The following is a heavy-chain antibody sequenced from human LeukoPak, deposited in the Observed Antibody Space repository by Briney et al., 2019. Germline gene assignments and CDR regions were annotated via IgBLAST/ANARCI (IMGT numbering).Heavy chain of an antibody. J-gene: IGHJ4*02. V-gene: IGHV1-58*02. Sequence: SVKVSCKASGFTFTSSAMQWVRQARGQRLEWIGWIVVGSGNTNYAQKFQERVTITRDMSTSTAYMKLSSLRSEDTAVYYCAAGWVCSGGSCYYYFDYWGQGTLVTVSS. CDR2: IVVGSGNT. D-gene: IGHD2-15*01. CDR1: GFTFTSSA. CDR3: AAGWVCSGGSCYYYFDY.